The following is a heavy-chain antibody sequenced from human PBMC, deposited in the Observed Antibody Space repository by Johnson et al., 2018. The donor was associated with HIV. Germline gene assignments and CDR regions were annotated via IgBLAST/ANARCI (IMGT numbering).Heavy chain of an antibody. D-gene: IGHD1-26*01. CDR3: AKMAWSYSAPVPFPVKKPREDAFDI. J-gene: IGHJ3*02. CDR1: GFTFSDYY. V-gene: IGHV3-11*04. CDR2: ISSNGSTI. Sequence: QVQLVESGGGLVKPGGSLRLSCAASGFTFSDYYMSWIRQAPGKGMEWVSYISSNGSTIYYADSVKGRFTFSRDNAKNSLYLQMNSLRAEDTAVYYCAKMAWSYSAPVPFPVKKPREDAFDIWGQGTMVTVSS.